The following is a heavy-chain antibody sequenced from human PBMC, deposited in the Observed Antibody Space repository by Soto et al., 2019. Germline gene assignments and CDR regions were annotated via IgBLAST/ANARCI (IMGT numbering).Heavy chain of an antibody. D-gene: IGHD2-21*01. V-gene: IGHV1-69*06. J-gene: IGHJ6*02. CDR2: IIPLMRTA. Sequence: QEELVQAGAEVTKPGSSVNVSCRTSEGTFASYSITWLRQAPGQRLEWKGEIIPLMRTANYAQKFHDRVTITGDRSTSTVYMALSRLRSDDTAVYYCAQDPVDLFGYLDVWGQGTPVTVSS. CDR1: EGTFASYS. CDR3: AQDPVDLFGYLDV.